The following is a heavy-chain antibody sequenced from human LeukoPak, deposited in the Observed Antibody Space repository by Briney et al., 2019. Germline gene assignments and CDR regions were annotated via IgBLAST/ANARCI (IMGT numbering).Heavy chain of an antibody. V-gene: IGHV4-39*01. CDR1: GGSISSSSYY. CDR2: IYYSGST. J-gene: IGHJ6*03. CDR3: ARQLGRYYYYMDV. Sequence: SGTLSLTCTVSGGSISSSSYYWGWIRQPPGKGLEWIGSIYYSGSTYYNPSLKSRVTISVDTSKNQFSLKLSSVTAADTAVYYCARQLGRYYYYMDVWGKGTTVTVSS. D-gene: IGHD1-26*01.